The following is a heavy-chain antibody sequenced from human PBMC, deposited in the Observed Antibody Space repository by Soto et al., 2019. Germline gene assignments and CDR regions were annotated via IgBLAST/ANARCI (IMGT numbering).Heavy chain of an antibody. Sequence: GGSLRLSCAASGFTFSSYGMHWVRQAPGKGLEWVAVISYDGSNKYYADSVKGRFTISRDNSKNTLYLQMNSLGAEDTAVYYCAKSLALGRFDYWGQGTLVTVSS. CDR3: AKSLALGRFDY. D-gene: IGHD7-27*01. J-gene: IGHJ4*02. CDR2: ISYDGSNK. V-gene: IGHV3-30*18. CDR1: GFTFSSYG.